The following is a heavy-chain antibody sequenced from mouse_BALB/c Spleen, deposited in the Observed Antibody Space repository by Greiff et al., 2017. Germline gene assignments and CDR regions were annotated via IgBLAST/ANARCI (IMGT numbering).Heavy chain of an antibody. J-gene: IGHJ1*01. Sequence: EVKLMESGPGLVKPSQSLSLTCTVTGYSITSDYAWNWIRQFPGNKLEWMGYISYSGSTSYNPSLKSRISITRDTSKNQFFLQLNSVTTEDTATYYCARGVATDYWYFDVWGAGTTVTVSS. V-gene: IGHV3-2*02. D-gene: IGHD1-1*01. CDR2: ISYSGST. CDR3: ARGVATDYWYFDV. CDR1: GYSITSDYA.